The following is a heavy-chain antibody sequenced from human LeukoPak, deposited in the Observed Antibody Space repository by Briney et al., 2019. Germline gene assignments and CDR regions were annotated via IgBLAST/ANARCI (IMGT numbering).Heavy chain of an antibody. D-gene: IGHD3-3*01. CDR1: GYTFTSYY. V-gene: IGHV1-46*01. Sequence: ASVKVSCKASGYTFTSYYMHWVRQAPGQGLEWMGIINPSGGSTSYAQKFQGRVTMTTDTSTSTAYMELRSLRSDDTAVYYCAREPVRGFWSGYSIYYYYGMDVWGQGTTVTVSS. J-gene: IGHJ6*02. CDR3: AREPVRGFWSGYSIYYYYGMDV. CDR2: INPSGGST.